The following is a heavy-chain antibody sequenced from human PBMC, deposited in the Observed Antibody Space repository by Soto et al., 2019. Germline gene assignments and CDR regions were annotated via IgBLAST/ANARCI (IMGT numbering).Heavy chain of an antibody. CDR1: GGSFSGYY. J-gene: IGHJ5*02. D-gene: IGHD6-6*01. CDR3: ARGEAARPSIGWFDP. CDR2: INHSGST. V-gene: IGHV4-34*01. Sequence: GPGPLPSSETLSLTCAVYGGSFSGYYWSWIRQPPGKGLEWIGEINHSGSTNYNPSLKSRVTISVDTSKNQFSLKLSSVTAADTAVYYCARGEAARPSIGWFDPWGQGTLVTVSS.